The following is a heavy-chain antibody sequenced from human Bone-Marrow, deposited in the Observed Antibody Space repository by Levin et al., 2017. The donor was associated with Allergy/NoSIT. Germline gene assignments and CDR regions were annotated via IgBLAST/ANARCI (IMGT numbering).Heavy chain of an antibody. Sequence: SGESLKISCAASGFTFSNYAMHWVRQAPGKGLEWVAIISYAGTYEYYADSVKGRFTVSRDNSRNTVSLQMNSLRAEDTAIYYCVPGIAVTGSPTDYWGQGTLVTVSS. J-gene: IGHJ4*02. V-gene: IGHV3-30-3*01. CDR3: VPGIAVTGSPTDY. D-gene: IGHD6-19*01. CDR1: GFTFSNYA. CDR2: ISYAGTYE.